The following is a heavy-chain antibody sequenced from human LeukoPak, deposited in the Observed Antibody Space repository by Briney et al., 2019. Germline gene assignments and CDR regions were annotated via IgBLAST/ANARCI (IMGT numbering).Heavy chain of an antibody. CDR1: GFTFSSYW. D-gene: IGHD3-3*01. CDR2: IKEDGSAK. V-gene: IGHV3-7*01. Sequence: GGSLRLSCEASGFTFSSYWMSWVRQVPGKGLEWVANIKEDGSAKYYVDSSKGRFTISRDNAKNSLHLEMNRLSVEDTAVYFCARIFEWTGYAMDVWGQGTTVIVSS. J-gene: IGHJ6*02. CDR3: ARIFEWTGYAMDV.